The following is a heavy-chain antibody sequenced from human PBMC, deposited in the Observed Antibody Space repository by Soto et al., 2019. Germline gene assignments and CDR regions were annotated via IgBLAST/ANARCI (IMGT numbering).Heavy chain of an antibody. CDR2: IYHSGST. J-gene: IGHJ3*02. CDR1: GGSIISDRW. CDR3: ASRDPYGDYAHAFDI. Sequence: QVQLQESGPGLVKPSGTLSLTCAISGGSIISDRWWNWIRQPPGKELEWIGDIYHSGSTDYNPSLKSRVTISVDKYRSQVSLRLSFVTAADTAVYYCASRDPYGDYAHAFDIWGRGSMVTVSS. V-gene: IGHV4-4*02. D-gene: IGHD4-17*01.